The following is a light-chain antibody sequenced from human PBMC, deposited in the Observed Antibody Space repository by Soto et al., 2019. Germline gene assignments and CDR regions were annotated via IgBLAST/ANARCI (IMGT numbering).Light chain of an antibody. J-gene: IGKJ1*01. V-gene: IGKV1-5*01. Sequence: DIQMTQSPSTLPASVGDRVTITCRASQSISNWLAWYQQKPGKGPKLLIHAASTLQSGVPSRFSGSGSGTDFTLTISYLQSEDFATYYCQQYYSFPWTFGQGTKVDI. CDR3: QQYYSFPWT. CDR1: QSISNW. CDR2: AAS.